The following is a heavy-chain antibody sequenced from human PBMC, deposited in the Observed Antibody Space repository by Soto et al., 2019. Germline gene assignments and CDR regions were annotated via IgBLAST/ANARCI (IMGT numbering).Heavy chain of an antibody. CDR2: MNPNSGNT. J-gene: IGHJ6*03. Sequence: ASVKVSCKASGYTFTSYDINWVRQATGQGLEWMGWMNPNSGNTGYAQKFQGRVTMTRNTSISTAYMELSSLRSEDTAVYYCARGGWFGELTRSYYMDVWGKGTTVTVSS. D-gene: IGHD3-10*01. V-gene: IGHV1-8*01. CDR1: GYTFTSYD. CDR3: ARGGWFGELTRSYYMDV.